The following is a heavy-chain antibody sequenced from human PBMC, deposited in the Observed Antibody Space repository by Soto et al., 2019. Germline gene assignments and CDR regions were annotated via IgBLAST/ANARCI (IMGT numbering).Heavy chain of an antibody. V-gene: IGHV3-48*02. CDR3: ARFFGSGFDY. CDR2: ISTSGATR. Sequence: EVQLVESGGGLVQPGGSLRLSCVASGFTFSTDSMNWVRQAPGKGLEWVAHISTSGATRYYADSVKGRFTISRDSAKTSLYLQMDSLRNEHTAVYYCARFFGSGFDYWGQGTLVTVSS. J-gene: IGHJ4*02. CDR1: GFTFSTDS. D-gene: IGHD6-19*01.